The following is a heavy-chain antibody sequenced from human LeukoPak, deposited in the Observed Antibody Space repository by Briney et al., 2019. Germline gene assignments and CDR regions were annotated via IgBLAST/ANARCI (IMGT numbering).Heavy chain of an antibody. D-gene: IGHD1-26*01. V-gene: IGHV1-18*01. CDR2: IGVFNGNR. Sequence: ASVKVSCKTSGYTFSRYGFSWVRQAPGQGLEWIGWIGVFNGNRNYAKSVQGRITLTAGTSTNTTYMELRSLTSGDTAVYFCGRDWDWHVQFWGQGTLITVSS. CDR3: GRDWDWHVQF. CDR1: GYTFSRYG. J-gene: IGHJ4*02.